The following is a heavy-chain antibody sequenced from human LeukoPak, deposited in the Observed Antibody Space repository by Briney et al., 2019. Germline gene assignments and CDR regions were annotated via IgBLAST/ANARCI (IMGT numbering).Heavy chain of an antibody. J-gene: IGHJ4*02. Sequence: SETLSLTCTVSGRSLSSYYWTWLRQPPGKGLVWVGYIYYSGTTKYNPSLKSRVTISLDTSKNQFSLELSSVTAADTAVYYCARAPYSSTWYLEYFDFWGEGTLVTVSS. CDR1: GRSLSSYY. V-gene: IGHV4-59*01. CDR2: IYYSGTT. D-gene: IGHD6-13*01. CDR3: ARAPYSSTWYLEYFDF.